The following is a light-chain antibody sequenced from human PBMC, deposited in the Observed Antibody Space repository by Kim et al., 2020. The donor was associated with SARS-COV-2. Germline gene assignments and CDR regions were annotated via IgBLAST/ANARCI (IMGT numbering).Light chain of an antibody. V-gene: IGLV1-40*01. CDR1: NSNMGAGYE. CDR2: NNY. Sequence: RVNISCQWSNSNMGAGYEVHWDQRLPGTAPKLIIYNNYRRPSGVPDRFSGSTSGTSASLAITWLQAEDEAVYYCQSYETGLSGIIFGGGTQLTVL. CDR3: QSYETGLSGII. J-gene: IGLJ2*01.